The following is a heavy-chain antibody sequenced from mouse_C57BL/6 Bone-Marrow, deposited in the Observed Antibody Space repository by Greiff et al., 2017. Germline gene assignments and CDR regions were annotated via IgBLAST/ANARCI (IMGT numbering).Heavy chain of an antibody. CDR2: ISNGGGST. V-gene: IGHV5-12*01. Sequence: EVQLVESGGGLVQPGGSLKLSCAASGFTFSDYYMYWVRQTPEKRLEWVAYISNGGGSTYYTDTVKGRFTISRDNAKNTLYLQMSRLKSEDTAMYYCARGDSNYAWFAYWGQGTLVTVSA. J-gene: IGHJ3*01. CDR1: GFTFSDYY. CDR3: ARGDSNYAWFAY. D-gene: IGHD2-5*01.